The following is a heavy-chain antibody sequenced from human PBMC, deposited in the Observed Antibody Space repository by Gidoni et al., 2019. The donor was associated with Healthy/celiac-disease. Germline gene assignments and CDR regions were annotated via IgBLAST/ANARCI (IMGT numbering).Heavy chain of an antibody. CDR2: ISSSSSYR. D-gene: IGHD6-6*01. CDR1: GFPLRSYS. V-gene: IGHV3-21*01. Sequence: EVQLVESGGRLVKPGGSLRLSCAASGFPLRSYSMNWVRQAPGTGLEWVSSISSSSSYRYYADSVKGRFTISRDNAKNSLYLKMNSLRAEDTAVYYCARDEASSSSHYYYYGMDVWGQGTTVTVSS. CDR3: ARDEASSSSHYYYYGMDV. J-gene: IGHJ6*02.